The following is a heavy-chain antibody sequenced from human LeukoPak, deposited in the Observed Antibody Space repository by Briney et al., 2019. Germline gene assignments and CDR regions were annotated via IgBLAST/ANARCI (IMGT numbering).Heavy chain of an antibody. J-gene: IGHJ1*01. Sequence: GGSLRLSCAAFGFTFSSYWMSWVRQAPGKGLEWVANIKQDGSEKYYVDSVKGRFTISRDNAKNSLYLQMNSLRAEDTAVYYCARVYSGWLGPEYFQHWGQGTLVTVSS. D-gene: IGHD6-19*01. CDR3: ARVYSGWLGPEYFQH. CDR2: IKQDGSEK. V-gene: IGHV3-7*01. CDR1: GFTFSSYW.